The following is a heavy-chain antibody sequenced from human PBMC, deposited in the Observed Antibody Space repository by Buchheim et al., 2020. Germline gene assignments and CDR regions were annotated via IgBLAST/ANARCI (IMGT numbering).Heavy chain of an antibody. J-gene: IGHJ4*02. D-gene: IGHD3-3*01. CDR2: IWYDGSNK. CDR3: ARDDFWSGYWPDYYFDY. Sequence: QVQLVESGGGVVQPGRSLRLSCAASGFTFSSYGMHWVRQAPGKGLEWVAVIWYDGSNKYYADSVKGRFTISRDNYKNTLYLQMNSLRAEDTAVYYCARDDFWSGYWPDYYFDYWGQGTL. CDR1: GFTFSSYG. V-gene: IGHV3-33*01.